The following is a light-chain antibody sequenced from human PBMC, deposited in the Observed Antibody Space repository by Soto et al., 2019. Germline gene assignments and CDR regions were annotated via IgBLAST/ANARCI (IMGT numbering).Light chain of an antibody. CDR2: GAS. J-gene: IGKJ1*01. CDR1: QSFGSN. CDR3: QQYDKWPRT. Sequence: EIVMTQSPATLSVSPGERVTLSCRARQSFGSNLAWYQQKPGQAPRLLIYGASARATGIPDRFSGGGSGAEYTLTISSLQSEDFAVYYCQQYDKWPRTFGQGTKVDIK. V-gene: IGKV3-15*01.